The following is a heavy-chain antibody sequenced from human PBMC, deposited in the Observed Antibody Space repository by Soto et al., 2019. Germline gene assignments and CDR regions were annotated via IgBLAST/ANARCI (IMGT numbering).Heavy chain of an antibody. CDR3: AREVIVVTTLALDV. CDR2: INWSGYSR. J-gene: IGHJ6*02. V-gene: IGHV3-20*04. Sequence: EVQLVESGGGVVRPGGSLRLSCAASGFTFQDYGMSCVRQVPGKGLEWVSGINWSGYSRGYADSVRGRFTISRDNAKNSLYLQMNSLSAEDTALYYCAREVIVVTTLALDVWGQGTTVTVSS. D-gene: IGHD3-22*01. CDR1: GFTFQDYG.